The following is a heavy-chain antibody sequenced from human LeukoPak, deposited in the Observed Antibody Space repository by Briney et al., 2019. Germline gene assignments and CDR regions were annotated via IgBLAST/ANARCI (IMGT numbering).Heavy chain of an antibody. V-gene: IGHV1-18*01. J-gene: IGHJ4*02. CDR1: GYTFITYG. CDR3: ARDKAPRYTYGLGH. Sequence: ASVKVSCKASGYTFITYGINWVRQAPGQGLEWMEWISPYDGSTNFAQNLQGRVTMTTDTITSTAFMELRSLRFEDTALYYCARDKAPRYTYGLGHWGQGTLVTVSS. CDR2: ISPYDGST. D-gene: IGHD5-18*01.